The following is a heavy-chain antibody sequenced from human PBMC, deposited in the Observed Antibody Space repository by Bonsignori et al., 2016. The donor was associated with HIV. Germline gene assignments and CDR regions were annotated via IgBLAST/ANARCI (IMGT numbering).Heavy chain of an antibody. CDR3: ARGGNWKYYMDV. Sequence: GKGLEWIGRIYTSGSTNYNPSLKSRVTISVDTSKNQFSLKLSSVTAADTAVYYCARGGNWKYYMDVWGKGTTVTVSS. D-gene: IGHD1-20*01. CDR2: IYTSGST. V-gene: IGHV4-61*02. J-gene: IGHJ6*03.